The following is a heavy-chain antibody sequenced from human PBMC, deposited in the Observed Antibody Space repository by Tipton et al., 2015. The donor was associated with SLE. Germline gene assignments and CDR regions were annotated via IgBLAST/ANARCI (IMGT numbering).Heavy chain of an antibody. CDR1: GGSISSSSYY. CDR3: ARVTDSSGWYPYYFDY. D-gene: IGHD6-19*01. Sequence: LRLSCTVSGGSISSSSYYWGWIRQPPGKGFGWIGCIYYSGSTYYNPSLKSRVTISVDTSNNQFSLKLSSVTAADTAVYYCARVTDSSGWYPYYFDYWGQGTLVTVSS. V-gene: IGHV4-39*07. CDR2: IYYSGST. J-gene: IGHJ4*02.